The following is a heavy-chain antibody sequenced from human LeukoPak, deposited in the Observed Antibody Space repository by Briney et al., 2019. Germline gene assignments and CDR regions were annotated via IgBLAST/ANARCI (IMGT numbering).Heavy chain of an antibody. Sequence: SQTLSLTCTVSGGSISSGGYYWSWIRQPPGKGLEWIGYIYHSGSTYYNPSLKSRVTISVDTSKNQFSLKLGSVTAADTAVYYCARVVGDSSGLESDYWGQGTLVTVSS. J-gene: IGHJ4*02. CDR1: GGSISSGGYY. CDR3: ARVVGDSSGLESDY. D-gene: IGHD3-22*01. CDR2: IYHSGST. V-gene: IGHV4-30-2*01.